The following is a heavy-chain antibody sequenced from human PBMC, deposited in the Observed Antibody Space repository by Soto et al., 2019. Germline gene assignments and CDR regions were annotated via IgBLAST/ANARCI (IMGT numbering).Heavy chain of an antibody. Sequence: QVQLQESGPGLVKPSETLSLTCTVSGGSISSYYWSWIRQPPGKGLEWIGYIYYSGSTNYNPSLKSRVNLSVDTSKNQFSLKLSSVTAADTAVYYCARGHSGSYRTGEGYYYGMDVWGQGTTVTVSS. J-gene: IGHJ6*02. D-gene: IGHD1-26*01. CDR1: GGSISSYY. V-gene: IGHV4-59*01. CDR2: IYYSGST. CDR3: ARGHSGSYRTGEGYYYGMDV.